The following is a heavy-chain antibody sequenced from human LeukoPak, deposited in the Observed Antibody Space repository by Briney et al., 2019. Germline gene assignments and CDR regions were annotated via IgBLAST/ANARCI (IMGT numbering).Heavy chain of an antibody. D-gene: IGHD3-22*01. CDR3: ARGRKYYYDSSGYYELDY. Sequence: PSETLSLTCTVSGGSISSYYWSWIRQPPGKGLEWIGYIYYSGSTNYNPSLKSRVTISVDTSKNQFSLKLSSVTAAVTAVYYCARGRKYYYDSSGYYELDYWGQGTLVTVSS. J-gene: IGHJ4*02. CDR2: IYYSGST. CDR1: GGSISSYY. V-gene: IGHV4-59*01.